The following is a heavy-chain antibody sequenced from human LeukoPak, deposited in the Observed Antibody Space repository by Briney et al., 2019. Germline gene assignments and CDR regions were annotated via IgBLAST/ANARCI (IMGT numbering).Heavy chain of an antibody. V-gene: IGHV3-48*01. CDR1: GFTFSSYA. Sequence: PGGSLRLSCAASGFTFSSYAMNWVRQAPGKGLEWISNIRGSGSDMYYAASVKGRFTISRDSATNSLYLQMNNLKVDDTAVYFCVRDFNWAFDSWGQGTLVTVSS. J-gene: IGHJ4*02. CDR2: IRGSGSDM. CDR3: VRDFNWAFDS. D-gene: IGHD7-27*01.